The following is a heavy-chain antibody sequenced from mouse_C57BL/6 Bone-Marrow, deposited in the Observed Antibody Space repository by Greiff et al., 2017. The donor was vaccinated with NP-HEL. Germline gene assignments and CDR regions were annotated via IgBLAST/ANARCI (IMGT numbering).Heavy chain of an antibody. CDR1: GYTFTDYE. J-gene: IGHJ2*01. Sequence: VQLQQSGAELVRPGASVTLSCKASGYTFTDYEMHWVKQTPVHGLEWIGAIDTETGGTAYNQKFKGKAILTADKSSSTAYMGLRSLTSEDSAVYYCTRCDLTRFDYWGQGTTLTVSS. V-gene: IGHV1-15*01. CDR3: TRCDLTRFDY. CDR2: IDTETGGT.